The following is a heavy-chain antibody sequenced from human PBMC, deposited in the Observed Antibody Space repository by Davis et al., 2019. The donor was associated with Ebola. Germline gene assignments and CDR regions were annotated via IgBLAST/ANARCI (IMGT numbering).Heavy chain of an antibody. Sequence: SVKVSCKASGFTFTSSAMQWVRQARGQRLEWIGWIVVGSDNTNYAQKFQGRVTITRDMSTSTSFLDLSNLRSEDTAVYYCAGSIWFGESHYYGMDVWGQGTTVTVSS. J-gene: IGHJ6*02. D-gene: IGHD3-10*01. V-gene: IGHV1-58*02. CDR1: GFTFTSSA. CDR2: IVVGSDNT. CDR3: AGSIWFGESHYYGMDV.